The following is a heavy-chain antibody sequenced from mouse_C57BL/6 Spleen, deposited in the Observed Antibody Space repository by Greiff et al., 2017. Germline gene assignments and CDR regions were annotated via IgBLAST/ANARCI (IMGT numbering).Heavy chain of an antibody. Sequence: VQLQQSGAELVRPGTSVKVSCKASGYAFTNYLIEWVKQRPGQGLAWIGVINPGSGGTNYNEKFKGKATLTADKSSSTAYMQLSSLTSEDSAVFFCARETGYWGQGTTLTVSS. CDR1: GYAFTNYL. CDR3: ARETGY. J-gene: IGHJ2*01. V-gene: IGHV1-54*01. CDR2: INPGSGGT.